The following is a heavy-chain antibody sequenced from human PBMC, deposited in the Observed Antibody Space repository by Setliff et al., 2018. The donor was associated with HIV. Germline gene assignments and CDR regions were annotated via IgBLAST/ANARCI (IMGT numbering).Heavy chain of an antibody. CDR1: GYSISSSYW. CDR3: ARSALWFGEADWYFDL. CDR2: IYKGGST. J-gene: IGHJ2*01. Sequence: TLSLTCVVSGYSISSSYWWGWVRQPPGKGLEWIGWIGYIYKGGSTYYDPSLKSRVTMSEDTSKDQFSLKLRSVTAVDTAVYYCARSALWFGEADWYFDLRGRGTLVTVSS. V-gene: IGHV4-28*01. D-gene: IGHD3-10*01.